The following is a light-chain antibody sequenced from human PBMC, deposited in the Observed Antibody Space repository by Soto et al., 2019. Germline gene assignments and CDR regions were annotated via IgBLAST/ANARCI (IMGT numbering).Light chain of an antibody. J-gene: IGKJ5*01. CDR1: QRVSSSY. Sequence: SVLTKSPDNLSLSPGDRATLCARPTQRVSSSYSAWYQQKPGQAPRLLIYGASSRATGIPDRFSGSGSGTDFTLTISRLEPEDFAVFFCQQYGTSEIIFGQGTRLEIK. CDR3: QQYGTSEII. V-gene: IGKV3-20*01. CDR2: GAS.